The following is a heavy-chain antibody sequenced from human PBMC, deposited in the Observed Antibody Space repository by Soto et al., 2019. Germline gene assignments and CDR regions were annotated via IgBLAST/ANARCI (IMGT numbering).Heavy chain of an antibody. D-gene: IGHD2-15*01. CDR1: GFTVSNNY. CDR2: IYSGGYT. V-gene: IGHV3-53*01. CDR3: GGSSPRTLSSDY. J-gene: IGHJ4*02. Sequence: GGSLRLSCAASGFTVSNNYMTWVRQAPGKGLEGVSVIYSGGYTTYADSVKGRFTISRDNSKNTLYLQMDDLRVEDTAVYYCGGSSPRTLSSDYWGQGTRVTVSS.